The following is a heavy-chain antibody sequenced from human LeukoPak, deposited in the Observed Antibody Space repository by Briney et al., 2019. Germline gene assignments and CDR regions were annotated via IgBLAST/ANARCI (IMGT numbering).Heavy chain of an antibody. CDR1: GYSFTSYW. Sequence: GESLKISCKVSGYSFTSYWIGWVRQMPGKGLEWMGVIYPGDSDTRYSPSFQGQVTTSADKSISTAYLQWSSLKASDTPMYYCARLTYYYDSSGQRGPFDYWGQGTLVTVSS. CDR2: IYPGDSDT. J-gene: IGHJ4*02. V-gene: IGHV5-51*01. D-gene: IGHD3-22*01. CDR3: ARLTYYYDSSGQRGPFDY.